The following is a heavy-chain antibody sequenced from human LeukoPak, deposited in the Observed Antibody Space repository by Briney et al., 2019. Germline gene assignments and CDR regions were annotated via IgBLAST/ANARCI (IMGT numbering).Heavy chain of an antibody. J-gene: IGHJ4*02. CDR2: IHASGPT. CDR1: GGSISTYY. V-gene: IGHV4-4*09. CDR3: ARHDAGIAARPFDN. Sequence: SETLSLTCTVSGGSISTYYWSWIRRPPGKGLEWIAYIHASGPTNYNPSLKSRITISVDTSNNQFSLKLSSVTAADTAVYYCARHDAGIAARPFDNWGQGTLVTVSS. D-gene: IGHD6-6*01.